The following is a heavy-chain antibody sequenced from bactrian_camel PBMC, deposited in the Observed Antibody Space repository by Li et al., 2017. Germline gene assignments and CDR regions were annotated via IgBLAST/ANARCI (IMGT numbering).Heavy chain of an antibody. V-gene: IGHV3S6*01. CDR3: AADAGTGGGWCSLSQNYPY. Sequence: VQLVESGGGSVQAGGSLRLSCAVSGYRHCVAWFRQVPGKAREGVASISSPVGTTYYRDDSLKGRFTISKDTSKNTLYLQMNNLKPEDTAMYYCAADAGTGGGWCSLSQNYPYWGRGTQ. D-gene: IGHD1*01. CDR2: ISSPVGTT. J-gene: IGHJ4*01. CDR1: GYRHC.